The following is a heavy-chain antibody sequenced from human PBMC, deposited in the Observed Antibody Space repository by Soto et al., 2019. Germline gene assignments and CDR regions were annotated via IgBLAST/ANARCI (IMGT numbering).Heavy chain of an antibody. J-gene: IGHJ6*02. D-gene: IGHD5-12*01. CDR2: IYHSGST. CDR1: GGSISSGGYS. Sequence: PSETLSLTCAVSGGSISSGGYSWSWIRQPPGKGLEWIGYIYHSGSTYYNPSLKSRVTISVDRSKNQFSLKLSSVTAADTAVYYCARGPGIVATIRHTYYYGMDVWGQGTTVTVSS. V-gene: IGHV4-30-2*01. CDR3: ARGPGIVATIRHTYYYGMDV.